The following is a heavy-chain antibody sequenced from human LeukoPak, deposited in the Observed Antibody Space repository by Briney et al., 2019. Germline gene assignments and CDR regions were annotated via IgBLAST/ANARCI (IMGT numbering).Heavy chain of an antibody. CDR3: AKDRDATNLVAAYFDI. CDR1: GFTFSSYA. J-gene: IGHJ3*02. CDR2: ISGGGGST. Sequence: SGGSLRLSCAASGFTFSSYAMNWVRQAPGKGLEWDSAISGGGGSTYYADSVKGRFAISRDTSKTTLYLQMNSLRAEDTAVYYCAKDRDATNLVAAYFDIWGQGTMVTVSS. V-gene: IGHV3-23*01. D-gene: IGHD2-2*01.